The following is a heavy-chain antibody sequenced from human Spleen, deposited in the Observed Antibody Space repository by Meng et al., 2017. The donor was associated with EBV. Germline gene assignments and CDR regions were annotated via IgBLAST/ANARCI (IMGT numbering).Heavy chain of an antibody. CDR2: IYWDDDK. CDR3: AHRPPYNSGWAHFDY. Sequence: HIPLKGSSPTLVKPTQTLTLTCTFSGFSLTTYGVGVGWIRQPPGKALEWLALIYWDDDKRYRPSLRSRLTIAKDTSKNQVLLTMTNVDPVDTATYYCAHRPPYNSGWAHFDYWGQGTLVTVSS. D-gene: IGHD6-19*01. V-gene: IGHV2-5*02. J-gene: IGHJ4*02. CDR1: GFSLTTYGVG.